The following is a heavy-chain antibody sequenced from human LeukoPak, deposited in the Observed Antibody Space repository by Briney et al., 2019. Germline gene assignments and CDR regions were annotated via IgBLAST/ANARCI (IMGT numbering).Heavy chain of an antibody. J-gene: IGHJ4*02. D-gene: IGHD3-16*02. CDR1: GFSFSSYG. V-gene: IGHV3-30*18. CDR2: ISYDGDNK. Sequence: GGSLTLSCAASGFSFSSYGMHWVRQAPGKGPEWVAVISYDGDNKYYADSVNGRFTISRDNSKNTLSLQMDSLRAEDTAVYYCAKDIRVWGSYRYPCLDYWGQGTLVTVSA. CDR3: AKDIRVWGSYRYPCLDY.